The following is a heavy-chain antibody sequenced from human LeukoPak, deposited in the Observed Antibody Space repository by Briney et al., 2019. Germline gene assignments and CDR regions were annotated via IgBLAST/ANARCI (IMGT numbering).Heavy chain of an antibody. V-gene: IGHV6-1*01. CDR2: TYYRSKWYD. CDR3: ARDLGTSGWYTFDF. D-gene: IGHD6-19*01. CDR1: GDSVSSKNGA. Sequence: SQTLPLTRAISGDSVSSKNGAWNWIRQSPSRGLEWLGRTYYRSKWYDEYADSVKGRVTISPDTSKNQFSLHVYSVTPEDTAVYYCARDLGTSGWYTFDFWGQGTLVTVSS. J-gene: IGHJ5*01.